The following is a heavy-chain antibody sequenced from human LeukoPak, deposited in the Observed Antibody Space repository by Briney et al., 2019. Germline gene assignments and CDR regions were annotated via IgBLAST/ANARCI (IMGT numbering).Heavy chain of an antibody. Sequence: GGSLRLSCAASGFTFSSYSMNWVRQAPGKGLEWVSSISSSSSYIYYADSVKGRFTISRDNAKNSLYLQMNSLRPEDTSVYYCARSGNYLGSGSSKNAFDMWGQGTMVTVSS. V-gene: IGHV3-21*01. CDR3: ARSGNYLGSGSSKNAFDM. D-gene: IGHD3-10*01. J-gene: IGHJ3*02. CDR2: ISSSSSYI. CDR1: GFTFSSYS.